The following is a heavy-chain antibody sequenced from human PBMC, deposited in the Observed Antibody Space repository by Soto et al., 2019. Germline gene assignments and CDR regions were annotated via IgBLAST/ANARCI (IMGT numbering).Heavy chain of an antibody. D-gene: IGHD4-17*01. CDR2: MNRNSGNT. J-gene: IGHJ4*02. V-gene: IGHV1-8*01. CDR1: GYTFTSHD. CDR3: ARWDYGDYARFDY. Sequence: QVQLVQSGAEVKKSGASVKVSCKASGYTFTSHDINWVRQATGQGLEWMGWMNRNSGNTGYAQKFQGRVTMTRNTAISTDYMELSSPRSEDRAVYYCARWDYGDYARFDYWGQGTLVTVSS.